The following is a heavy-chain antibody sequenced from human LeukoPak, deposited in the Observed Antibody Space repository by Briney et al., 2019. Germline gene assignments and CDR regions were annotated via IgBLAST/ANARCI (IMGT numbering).Heavy chain of an antibody. CDR2: ISGGGSST. Sequence: GGSLRLSCAASGFTFSSYAMSWVRQAPGKGLEWVSVISGGGSSTYYADSVKGRFTISRDNSKNTLYLQMNSLRAEDTAVYYCAKNHEHGRYAGFDFWAEGALVAVSS. V-gene: IGHV3-23*01. CDR1: GFTFSSYA. D-gene: IGHD2-2*01. CDR3: AKNHEHGRYAGFDF. J-gene: IGHJ3*01.